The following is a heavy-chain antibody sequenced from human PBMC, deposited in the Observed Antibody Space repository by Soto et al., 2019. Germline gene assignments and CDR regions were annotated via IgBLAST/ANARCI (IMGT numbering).Heavy chain of an antibody. CDR2: IYYSGST. D-gene: IGHD3-10*01. Sequence: QVQLQESGPGLVKPSQTLSLTCTVSGGSISSGGYYWSWIRQHPGKGLEWIGYIYYSGSTYYNPSLKXRXTXSXHTSKNQFSLKLSSVTAADTAVYYCAGVRGVNWFDPWGQGTLVTVSS. CDR1: GGSISSGGYY. J-gene: IGHJ5*02. V-gene: IGHV4-31*03. CDR3: AGVRGVNWFDP.